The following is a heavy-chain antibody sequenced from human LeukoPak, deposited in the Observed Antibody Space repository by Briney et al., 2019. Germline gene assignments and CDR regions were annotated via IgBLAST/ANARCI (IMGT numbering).Heavy chain of an antibody. CDR1: GGSFSGYY. D-gene: IGHD3-9*01. CDR3: ARAWRRNFDWLLLGTFDY. V-gene: IGHV4-34*01. Sequence: SETLSLTCAVYGGSFSGYYWSWIRQPPGKGLEWIGEINHSGSTNYNPSLKSRVTISVDTSKNQFSLKLSSVTAADTAVYYCARAWRRNFDWLLLGTFDYWGQGTLVTVSS. J-gene: IGHJ4*02. CDR2: INHSGST.